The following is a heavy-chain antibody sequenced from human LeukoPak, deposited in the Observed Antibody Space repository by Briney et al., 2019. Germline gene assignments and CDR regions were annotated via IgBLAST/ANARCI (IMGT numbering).Heavy chain of an antibody. CDR1: GFIFSTYG. J-gene: IGHJ4*02. CDR3: AKGDTSTWYNVDY. CDR2: IRYDGTNE. V-gene: IGHV3-30*02. D-gene: IGHD6-13*01. Sequence: PGGSLRLSCAASGFIFSTYGMHWVRQAPGEGLEWVAFIRYDGTNEYYKDSVKGRFTISRDNSNNILYLQMSSLRVEDTAVYYCAKGDTSTWYNVDYWGQGILVTVSS.